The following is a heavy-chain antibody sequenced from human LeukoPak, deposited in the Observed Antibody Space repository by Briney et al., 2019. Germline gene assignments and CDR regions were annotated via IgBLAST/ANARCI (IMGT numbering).Heavy chain of an antibody. CDR3: ARKHYYGSGSSRFYMDV. Sequence: GGSLRLSCAASGFTFSSYSMNWVRQAPGKGLEWVSSISSSSSYIYYADSVKGRFTISRDNAKNSLYLQMDSLRAEDTAVYYCARKHYYGSGSSRFYMDVWGKGTTVTVSS. CDR2: ISSSSSYI. J-gene: IGHJ6*03. D-gene: IGHD3-10*01. CDR1: GFTFSSYS. V-gene: IGHV3-21*01.